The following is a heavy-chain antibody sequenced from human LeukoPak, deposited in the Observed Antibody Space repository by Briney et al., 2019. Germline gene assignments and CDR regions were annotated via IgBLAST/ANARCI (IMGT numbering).Heavy chain of an antibody. D-gene: IGHD1-26*01. Sequence: KPSETLSLTCAVYGGSFSGYYWSWIRQPPGKGLEWIGEINHSGSTNYNPSLKSRVTISVDTSKNQFSLKLSSVTAADTAVYYCARKNPRTNIVGVVPRYWFDPWGQGTLVTVSS. J-gene: IGHJ5*02. CDR3: ARKNPRTNIVGVVPRYWFDP. V-gene: IGHV4-34*01. CDR1: GGSFSGYY. CDR2: INHSGST.